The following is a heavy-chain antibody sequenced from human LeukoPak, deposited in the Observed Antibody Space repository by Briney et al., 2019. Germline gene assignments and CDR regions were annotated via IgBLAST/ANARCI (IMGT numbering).Heavy chain of an antibody. V-gene: IGHV1-2*07. CDR2: INPNNPAT. CDR3: ARDYYGSGSSDHFQH. J-gene: IGHJ1*01. D-gene: IGHD3-10*01. Sequence: ASVKVSCKASGYTFNHNYIHWVRQAPGQGLEWMGWINPNNPATRTSHKFQGRVTMTSDSSISTVYMELSSLRSEDTAVYYCARDYYGSGSSDHFQHWGQGTLVTVSS. CDR1: GYTFNHNY.